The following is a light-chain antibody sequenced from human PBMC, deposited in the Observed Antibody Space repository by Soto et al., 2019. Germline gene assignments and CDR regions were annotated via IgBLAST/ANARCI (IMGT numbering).Light chain of an antibody. CDR1: SSDVGGYNY. J-gene: IGLJ1*01. CDR2: DVS. Sequence: QAVVTQPASVSGSPGQSITISCTGTSSDVGGYNYVSWYQQLPGKAPKLMIYDVSNRPSGVSNRFSGSKSGNTASLTISGLQAEDEADYYCSSYTSSSTLFGTGTKLTVL. CDR3: SSYTSSSTL. V-gene: IGLV2-14*01.